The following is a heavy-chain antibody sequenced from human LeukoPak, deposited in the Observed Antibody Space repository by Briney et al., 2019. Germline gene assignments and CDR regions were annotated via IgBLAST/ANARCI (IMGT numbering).Heavy chain of an antibody. CDR1: GGSFSGYY. Sequence: SETLSLTCAVYGGSFSGYYWSWIRQPPGKGLEWIGEINHSGSTNYNPSLKSRVTISVDTSKNQFSLKLSSVTAADTAVYYCARRYRSRLLWFGELRSYYYFDYWGQGTLVTVSS. J-gene: IGHJ4*02. CDR3: ARRYRSRLLWFGELRSYYYFDY. V-gene: IGHV4-34*01. CDR2: INHSGST. D-gene: IGHD3-10*01.